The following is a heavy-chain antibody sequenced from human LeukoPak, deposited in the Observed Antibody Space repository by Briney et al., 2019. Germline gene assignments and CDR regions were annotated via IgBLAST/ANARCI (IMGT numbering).Heavy chain of an antibody. V-gene: IGHV1-2*02. CDR1: GYTFTGYY. CDR3: GTLLSNGPFDY. CDR2: IYPNSGAT. J-gene: IGHJ4*02. Sequence: ASVKVSCKAPGYTFTGYYMHWVRQAPGQGGEWMGYIYPNSGATKYAQIFQGRVTMTRDTSISTAYMELSRLRSDDTAVYYCGTLLSNGPFDYWGQGSLVTVSS.